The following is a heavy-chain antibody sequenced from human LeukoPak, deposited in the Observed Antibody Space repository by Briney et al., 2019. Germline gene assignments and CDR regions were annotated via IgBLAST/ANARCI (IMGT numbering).Heavy chain of an antibody. Sequence: SGTLSLTCAVSGGSISSSNWWSWVRQPPGKGLEWIGEIYHSGSPNYNPSLKSRVTISVDKSKNQFSLKLSSVTAADTAVYYCASSTVYYNYGMDVWGQGTTVTVSS. J-gene: IGHJ6*02. V-gene: IGHV4-4*02. CDR1: GGSISSSNW. CDR3: ASSTVYYNYGMDV. CDR2: IYHSGSP. D-gene: IGHD4-17*01.